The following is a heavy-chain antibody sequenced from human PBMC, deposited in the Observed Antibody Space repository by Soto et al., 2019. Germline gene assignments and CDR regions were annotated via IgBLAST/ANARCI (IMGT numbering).Heavy chain of an antibody. J-gene: IGHJ4*02. V-gene: IGHV1-24*01. Sequence: ASVTVSCKVSGYTLTELSMHWVRQAPGKGLEWMGGFDPEDGETIYAQKFQGRVTMTEDTSTDTAYMELSSLRSEDTAVYYCATDLPFLSSSGYYNYWGQGTLVTVSS. CDR1: GYTLTELS. CDR2: FDPEDGET. CDR3: ATDLPFLSSSGYYNY. D-gene: IGHD3-22*01.